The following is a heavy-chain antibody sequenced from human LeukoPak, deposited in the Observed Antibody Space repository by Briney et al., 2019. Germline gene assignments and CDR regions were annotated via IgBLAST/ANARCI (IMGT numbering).Heavy chain of an antibody. J-gene: IGHJ5*02. CDR3: ARAHTVIVVLIARPRHGHWFDL. CDR2: INHSGSI. CDR1: GGSFSGYY. D-gene: IGHD2-21*01. Sequence: PSETLSLTCAVYGGSFSGYYWSWIRQPPGKGLEWIGEINHSGSINYNPSLKSRVTISVDTSKNQFSLKLSTVTAADAAVYYWARAHTVIVVLIARPRHGHWFDLWGQGTLVTVSS. V-gene: IGHV4-34*01.